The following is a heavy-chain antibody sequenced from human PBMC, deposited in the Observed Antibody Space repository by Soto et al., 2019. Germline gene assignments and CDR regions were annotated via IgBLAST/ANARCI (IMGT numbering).Heavy chain of an antibody. V-gene: IGHV3-30*18. J-gene: IGHJ4*02. Sequence: QVQLVESGGGVVQPGRSLRLSCAASGFTFSSYGMHWVRQAPGKGLEWVAVISYDGSNKYYADSVKGRFTISRDNSKNTLYLQMNSLRAEDTAVYYCAKEDGGNALGYWGQGTLVTVSS. CDR2: ISYDGSNK. D-gene: IGHD2-15*01. CDR1: GFTFSSYG. CDR3: AKEDGGNALGY.